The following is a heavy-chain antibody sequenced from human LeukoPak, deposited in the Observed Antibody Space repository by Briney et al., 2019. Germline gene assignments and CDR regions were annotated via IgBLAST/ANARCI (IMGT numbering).Heavy chain of an antibody. Sequence: GGSLRLSCAASGFTFSSYSMNWVRQAPGKGLEWVSSISSSSSYIYYADSVKGRFTISRDNAKNSLYLQMNSLRAEDTAVYYCARAFGATVDFDYWGQGTLVTVSS. J-gene: IGHJ4*02. CDR1: GFTFSSYS. D-gene: IGHD1-26*01. CDR3: ARAFGATVDFDY. V-gene: IGHV3-21*01. CDR2: ISSSSSYI.